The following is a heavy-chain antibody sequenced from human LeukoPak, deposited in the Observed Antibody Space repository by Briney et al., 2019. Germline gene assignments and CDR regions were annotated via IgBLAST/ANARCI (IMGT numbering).Heavy chain of an antibody. V-gene: IGHV1-2*04. CDR1: GYTFTGYY. CDR2: INPNSGGT. CDR3: ARSPSDTIKYDY. J-gene: IGHJ4*02. Sequence: RASVKVSCTASGYTFTGYYMHWVRQAPGQGLEWMGWINPNSGGTNYAQKFQGWVTMTRDTSISTAYMELSRLRSDDTAVYYCARSPSDTIKYDYWGQGTLVTVSS.